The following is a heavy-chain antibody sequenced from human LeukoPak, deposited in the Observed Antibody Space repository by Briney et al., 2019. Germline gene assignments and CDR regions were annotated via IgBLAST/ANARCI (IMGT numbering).Heavy chain of an antibody. V-gene: IGHV4-34*01. Sequence: PSETLSLTCAVYGGSFSGYYWSWIRQPPGKGLEWIGEINHSGSTNYNPSLKSRVTISVDTSKNQFSLKLSSVTAADTAVYYCARGPPYYYGSGSLDYWGQGTLVTVSS. CDR2: INHSGST. CDR3: ARGPPYYYGSGSLDY. CDR1: GGSFSGYY. J-gene: IGHJ4*02. D-gene: IGHD3-10*01.